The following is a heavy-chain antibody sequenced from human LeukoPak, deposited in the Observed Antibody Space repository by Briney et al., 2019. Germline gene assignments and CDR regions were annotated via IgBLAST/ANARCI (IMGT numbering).Heavy chain of an antibody. V-gene: IGHV1-69*13. D-gene: IGHD2-15*01. CDR2: IIPIFGTA. CDR3: ARVYCSGGSCYDY. Sequence: SVKVSCKASGGTFSSYAISWVRQAPGQGLEWMGGIIPIFGTANYAQKFQGRVTITADESTSTAYMELSSLRSEDTAVYYCARVYCSGGSCYDYWDQGTLVTVSS. CDR1: GGTFSSYA. J-gene: IGHJ4*02.